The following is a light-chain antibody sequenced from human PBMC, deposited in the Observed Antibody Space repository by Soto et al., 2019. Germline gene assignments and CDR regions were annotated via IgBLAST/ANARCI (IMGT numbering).Light chain of an antibody. CDR2: SNN. Sequence: QSVLTQPPSASGTPGQRVTISCSGSRSSIGSNTVNWYQHLPGTAPKLLIYSNNHRPSGVPDRFSASKAGASASLAISGLQSEDEGDYYCSSYASGNNLVFGGGTKLTVL. CDR3: SSYASGNNLV. J-gene: IGLJ2*01. CDR1: RSSIGSNT. V-gene: IGLV1-44*01.